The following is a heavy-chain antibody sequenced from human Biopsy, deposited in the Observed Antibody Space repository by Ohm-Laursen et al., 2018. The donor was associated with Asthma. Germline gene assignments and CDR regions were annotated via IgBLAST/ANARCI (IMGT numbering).Heavy chain of an antibody. V-gene: IGHV4-34*01. CDR3: ARGPEWSGLDI. CDR1: GLFSSGYY. D-gene: IGHD3-3*01. J-gene: IGHJ6*02. Sequence: SETLSLTCCLYGLFSSGYYWTWIRQPPGKGLEWIGESDHRGNTNTNPTLKSRVTISKDKSANEFSLKMRSVTAADTAIYYCARGPEWSGLDIWGQGTTVTVSS. CDR2: SDHRGNT.